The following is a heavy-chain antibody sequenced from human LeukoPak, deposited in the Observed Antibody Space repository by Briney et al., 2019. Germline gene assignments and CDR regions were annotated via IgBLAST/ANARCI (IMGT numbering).Heavy chain of an antibody. Sequence: GGSLRLSCAASGFTFSSYWMHWVRQAPGKGLVWVSRINSDGSSTSYADSVKGRFTISRDNAKNTLYLQMNSLRAEDTAVYYCARVSGYYYDSSGYYTLQNAFDIWGQGTMVTVSS. CDR2: INSDGSST. J-gene: IGHJ3*02. CDR3: ARVSGYYYDSSGYYTLQNAFDI. V-gene: IGHV3-74*01. D-gene: IGHD3-22*01. CDR1: GFTFSSYW.